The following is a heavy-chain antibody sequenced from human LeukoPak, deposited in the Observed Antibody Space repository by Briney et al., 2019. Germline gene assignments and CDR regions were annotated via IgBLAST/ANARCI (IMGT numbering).Heavy chain of an antibody. D-gene: IGHD3-22*01. J-gene: IGHJ4*02. CDR2: IYYSGST. CDR3: ARQYYSDSYGYYPPGY. CDR1: GGSISSTIYY. Sequence: PSETLSLTCTVSGGSISSTIYYWGWIRQPPGKGLEWIGSIYYSGSTYYNPSLKSRVTISVDTSKNQFSLKLSSVTAADTAVYYCARQYYSDSYGYYPPGYWGQGSLATVSS. V-gene: IGHV4-39*01.